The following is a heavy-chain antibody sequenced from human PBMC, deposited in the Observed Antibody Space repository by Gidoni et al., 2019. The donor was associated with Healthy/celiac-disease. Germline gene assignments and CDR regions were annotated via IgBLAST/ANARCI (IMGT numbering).Heavy chain of an antibody. CDR1: GFTFSSYA. V-gene: IGHV3-23*01. CDR2: ISGSGGST. Sequence: EVQLLESGGGLVQTGGSLRRSCAASGFTFSSYAMSWVRQAPGKGLEWVSAISGSGGSTYYADSVKGRFTISRDNSKNTLYLQMNSLRAEDTAVYYCAKGGVDTDYFDYWGQGTLVTVSS. J-gene: IGHJ4*02. D-gene: IGHD5-18*01. CDR3: AKGGVDTDYFDY.